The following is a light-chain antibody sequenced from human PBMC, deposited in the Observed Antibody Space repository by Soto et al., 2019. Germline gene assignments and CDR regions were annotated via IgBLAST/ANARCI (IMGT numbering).Light chain of an antibody. CDR3: CSYAGSYTFEV. CDR2: DVS. J-gene: IGLJ3*02. CDR1: SSDVGGYNY. V-gene: IGLV2-11*01. Sequence: QSELTQPRSVSGSPGQSVTISCTGTSSDVGGYNYVSWYQQHPGKAPKLMIYDVSKRPSGVPDRFSGSKSGNTASLTISGLQAEDEADYYCCSYAGSYTFEVFGGGTKVTVL.